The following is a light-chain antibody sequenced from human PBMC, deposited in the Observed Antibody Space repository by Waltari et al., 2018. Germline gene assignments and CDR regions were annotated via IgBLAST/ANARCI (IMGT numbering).Light chain of an antibody. J-gene: IGKJ2*01. CDR2: AAS. CDR3: QQSYSTPRT. V-gene: IGKV1-39*01. CDR1: RSISSY. Sequence: DIQMTQSPSSLSASVGDRVTITCRSSRSISSYLNWYQEKPGKAHKLLIYAASSLQSGVPSRFSGSGSGTDFALTISRLQPEDFATYYCQQSYSTPRTFGQGTKLEIK.